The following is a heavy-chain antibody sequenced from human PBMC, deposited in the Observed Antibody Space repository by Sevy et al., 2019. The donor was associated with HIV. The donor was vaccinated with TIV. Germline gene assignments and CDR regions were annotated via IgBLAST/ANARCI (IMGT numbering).Heavy chain of an antibody. CDR3: ARDLIAFAMYYADVSGYPSDY. Sequence: GGSLRLSCAASGFTFSSYSMNWVRQAPGKGLEWVAVMSYDGNNKYYTESVKGRFTISRDNAKNTLYLEMNSLRAEDTAVYFCARDLIAFAMYYADVSGYPSDYWGQGTQVTVSS. CDR2: MSYDGNNK. V-gene: IGHV3-30*03. CDR1: GFTFSSYS. J-gene: IGHJ4*02. D-gene: IGHD5-12*01.